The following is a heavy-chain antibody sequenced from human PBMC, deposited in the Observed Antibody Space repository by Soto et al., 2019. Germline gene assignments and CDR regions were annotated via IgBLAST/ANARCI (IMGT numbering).Heavy chain of an antibody. V-gene: IGHV1-3*01. Sequence: ASVKVSCKASGYTFTNYAIHWVRQAPGQGLEWMGWISPKNGNTNYAQNLQGRVTMTTDTSASTAYMELSSLRSEDTAVYYCARDPGYSYGYNWGQGTLVTVSS. D-gene: IGHD5-18*01. CDR2: ISPKNGNT. CDR1: GYTFTNYA. J-gene: IGHJ4*02. CDR3: ARDPGYSYGYN.